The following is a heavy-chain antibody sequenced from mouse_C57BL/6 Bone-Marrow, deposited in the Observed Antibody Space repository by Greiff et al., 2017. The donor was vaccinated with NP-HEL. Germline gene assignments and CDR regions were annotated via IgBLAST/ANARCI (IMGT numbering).Heavy chain of an antibody. Sequence: EVKVVESGEGLVKPGGSLKLSCAASGFNFSSYTMSWVRQTPEKGLEWVAYISGGGDNIYYADTVKGRFTISRDNARNTLYLQMSRLKSEDTAMYYCTRGPLGYWGQGTSVTVSS. CDR2: ISGGGDNI. CDR1: GFNFSSYT. CDR3: TRGPLGY. J-gene: IGHJ4*01. V-gene: IGHV5-9-1*02.